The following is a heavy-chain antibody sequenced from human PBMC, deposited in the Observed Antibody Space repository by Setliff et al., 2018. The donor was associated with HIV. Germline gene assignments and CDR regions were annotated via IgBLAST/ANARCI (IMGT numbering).Heavy chain of an antibody. V-gene: IGHV4-39*07. CDR2: VYHRGNT. J-gene: IGHJ4*02. CDR3: AKDRSGSYRTFDY. Sequence: SETLSLTCTVSGASSIYYWGWIRQPPGKGLEWIGSVYHRGNTYYNPSLKSRLTISIDTSKNQFSLELDSVTAADTAVYYCAKDRSGSYRTFDYWGPGILVTVSS. CDR1: GASSIYY. D-gene: IGHD1-26*01.